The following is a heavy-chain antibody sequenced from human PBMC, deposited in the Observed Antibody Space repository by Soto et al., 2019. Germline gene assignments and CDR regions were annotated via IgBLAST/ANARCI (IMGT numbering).Heavy chain of an antibody. D-gene: IGHD6-19*01. J-gene: IGHJ4*02. CDR1: GFTFSSCA. CDR2: ISGSGGNS. Sequence: EVQVLESGGGSVQPGGSLRLSCAASGFTFSSCAMSWVRQAPGKGLEWVSGISGSGGNSYYADSVRGRFTISRDNSKNTLYLQMNSLRDEDTAVYYCAKSPYSSGRYLGDYWGQGTLVTVSS. CDR3: AKSPYSSGRYLGDY. V-gene: IGHV3-23*01.